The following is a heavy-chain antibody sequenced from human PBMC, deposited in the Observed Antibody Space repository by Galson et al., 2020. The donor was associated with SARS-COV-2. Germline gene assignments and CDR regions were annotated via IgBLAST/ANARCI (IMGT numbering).Heavy chain of an antibody. V-gene: IGHV3-33*03. J-gene: IGHJ3*01. CDR1: GLIFNSYG. Sequence: GGSLRLSCAASGLIFNSYGMHWVRQAPGKGLEWVVGIWYDGRKKYYIDSVKGRFTISRDNSKNTLYLQMNSLRVEDTSVYYCAKDRQQFVLDGFDVWGQGTLVTVS. CDR3: AKDRQQFVLDGFDV. D-gene: IGHD6-6*01. CDR2: IWYDGRKK.